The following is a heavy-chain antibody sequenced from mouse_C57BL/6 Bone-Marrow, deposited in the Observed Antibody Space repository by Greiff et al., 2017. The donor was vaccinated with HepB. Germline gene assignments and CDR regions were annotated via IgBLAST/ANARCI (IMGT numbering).Heavy chain of an antibody. J-gene: IGHJ2*01. CDR1: GYTFTDYY. CDR3: AREEYGPYYFDY. CDR2: IFPGSGST. V-gene: IGHV1-75*01. Sequence: VQLVESGPELVKPGASVKISCKASGYTFTDYYINWVKQRPGQGLEWIGWIFPGSGSTYYNEKFKGKATLTVGKSSSTAYMLLSSLTSEDSAVYFCAREEYGPYYFDYWGQGTTLTVSS. D-gene: IGHD2-10*02.